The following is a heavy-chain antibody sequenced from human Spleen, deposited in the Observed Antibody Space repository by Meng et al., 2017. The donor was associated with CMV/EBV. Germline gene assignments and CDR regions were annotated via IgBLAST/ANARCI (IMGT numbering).Heavy chain of an antibody. CDR2: IMSIFGTA. CDR1: GGTFSKYA. V-gene: IGHV1-69*06. J-gene: IGHJ4*02. Sequence: SVKVSCKASGGTFSKYAINWVRQAPGQGLEWMGGIMSIFGTANYAQKFQGRVTINADMSTSTAYMELSSLRSDDTAVYYCTRDRDYYDGSGYYYWGQGTLVTVSS. D-gene: IGHD3-22*01. CDR3: TRDRDYYDGSGYYY.